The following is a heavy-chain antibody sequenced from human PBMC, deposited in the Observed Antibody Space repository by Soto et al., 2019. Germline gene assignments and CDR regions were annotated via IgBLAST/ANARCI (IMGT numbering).Heavy chain of an antibody. D-gene: IGHD6-19*01. CDR2: IYYSGST. J-gene: IGHJ4*02. Sequence: TSETLSLTCTVSGGSISSYYWRWIRQPPGKGLEWIGYIYYSGSTNYNPSLKSRVTISVDTSKNQFSLKLSSVTAADTAVYYCARQVGGWAPWYFDYWGQGTLVTSPQ. CDR1: GGSISSYY. V-gene: IGHV4-59*08. CDR3: ARQVGGWAPWYFDY.